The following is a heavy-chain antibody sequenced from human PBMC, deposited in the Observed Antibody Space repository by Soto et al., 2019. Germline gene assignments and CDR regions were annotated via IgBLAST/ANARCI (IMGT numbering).Heavy chain of an antibody. CDR3: AKERLARYSYWDY. CDR1: GFSVSSSH. J-gene: IGHJ4*02. V-gene: IGHV3-53*01. D-gene: IGHD5-18*01. CDR2: IYSGGAT. Sequence: PGGSLRLSCAASGFSVSSSHMIWVRQAPGKGLEWVSVIYSGGATYYAVSVKGRFTISRDRSKNTVYLQMDGLRAEDTAVYYCAKERLARYSYWDYWGQGTLVTVSS.